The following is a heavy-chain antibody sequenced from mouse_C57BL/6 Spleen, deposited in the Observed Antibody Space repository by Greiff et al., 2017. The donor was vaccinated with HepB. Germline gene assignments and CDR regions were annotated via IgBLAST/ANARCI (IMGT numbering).Heavy chain of an antibody. CDR3: ARVTYYGNYLYYFDY. V-gene: IGHV5-4*01. Sequence: EVQLVESGGGLVKPGGSLKLSCAASGFTFSSYAMSWVRQTPEKRLEWVATISDGGSYTYYPDKVKGRFTISRDNAKNNLYLQMSHLKSEDTAMYYCARVTYYGNYLYYFDYWGQGTTLTVSS. J-gene: IGHJ2*01. CDR1: GFTFSSYA. CDR2: ISDGGSYT. D-gene: IGHD2-10*01.